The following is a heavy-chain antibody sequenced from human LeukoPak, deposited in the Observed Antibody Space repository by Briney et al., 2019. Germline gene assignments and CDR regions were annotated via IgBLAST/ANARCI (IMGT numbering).Heavy chain of an antibody. CDR3: ARWVGSWLNWFDP. D-gene: IGHD1-26*01. CDR1: GYTFTGYY. CDR2: INPSGGST. V-gene: IGHV1-46*01. J-gene: IGHJ5*02. Sequence: ASVKVSCKASGYTFTGYYMHWVRQAPGQGLEWMGIINPSGGSTSYAQKFQGRVTMTRDMSTSTVYMELSSLRSEDTAVYYCARWVGSWLNWFDPWGQGTLVTVSS.